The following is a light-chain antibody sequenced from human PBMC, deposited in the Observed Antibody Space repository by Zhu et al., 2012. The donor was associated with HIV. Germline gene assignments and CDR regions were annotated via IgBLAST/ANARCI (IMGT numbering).Light chain of an antibody. CDR1: QSISSSY. V-gene: IGKV3-20*01. Sequence: DIVLTQSPGTLSLSPGERATLSCRASQSISSSYLAWYQQKADQAPRLLLYGASSRATGIPDRFSGSGSGTDFTLTISRLEPEDFAVYFCQQYGSSRFTFGPGTKVDIK. CDR2: GAS. CDR3: QQYGSSRFT. J-gene: IGKJ3*01.